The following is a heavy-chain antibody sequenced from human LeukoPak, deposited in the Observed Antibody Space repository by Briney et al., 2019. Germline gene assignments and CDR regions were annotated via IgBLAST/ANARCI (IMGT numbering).Heavy chain of an antibody. V-gene: IGHV1-69*04. CDR3: ARDSSNTYGGNSPIY. Sequence: SVKVSCKASGGTFSSYAISWVRQAPGQGLEWMGRIIPILGIANYAQKFQGRVTITADKSTSTAYMELSSLRSEDTAVYYCARDSSNTYGGNSPIYWGQGTLVTVSS. CDR1: GGTFSSYA. J-gene: IGHJ4*02. CDR2: IIPILGIA. D-gene: IGHD4-23*01.